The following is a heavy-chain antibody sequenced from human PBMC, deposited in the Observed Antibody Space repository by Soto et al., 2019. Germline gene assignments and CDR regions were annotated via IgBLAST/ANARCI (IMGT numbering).Heavy chain of an antibody. D-gene: IGHD3-16*01. CDR3: AHSLSSADYVSWYFDL. J-gene: IGHJ2*01. Sequence: QITLRESGPTLVKPTQTLTLTCAFSGFSLTTNGVGVGWIRQPPGKALEWLALIYWNDDKRYSPSLETRLTITKDTSKNQVVLTMTNMDPVDTATVYCAHSLSSADYVSWYFDLWGRGTLVTVSS. CDR2: IYWNDDK. CDR1: GFSLTTNGVG. V-gene: IGHV2-5*01.